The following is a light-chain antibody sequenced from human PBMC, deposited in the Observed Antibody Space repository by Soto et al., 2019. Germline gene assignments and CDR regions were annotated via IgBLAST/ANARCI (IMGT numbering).Light chain of an antibody. J-gene: IGKJ2*01. V-gene: IGKV3-15*01. Sequence: EIVMTQSPVTLSVSPGDRAALSCRASQSVSTNLAWYQQKPGQPPRLLIYAASTRATGVPARFSGSGSGTEFTLTISSLQSEDFAVYFRQQYNKWPPYTFGQGTKVDIK. CDR1: QSVSTN. CDR2: AAS. CDR3: QQYNKWPPYT.